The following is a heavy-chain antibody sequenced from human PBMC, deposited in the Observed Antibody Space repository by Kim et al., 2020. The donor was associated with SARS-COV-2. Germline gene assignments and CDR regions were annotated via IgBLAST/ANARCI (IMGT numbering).Heavy chain of an antibody. CDR2: INHSGST. Sequence: SETLSLTCAVYGGSFSGYYWSWIRQPPGKGLEWIGEINHSGSTNYNPSLKSRVTISVDTSKNQFSLKLSSVTAADTAVYYCARPNSSSGWVNWGQGTLVTVSS. CDR3: ARPNSSSGWVN. J-gene: IGHJ4*02. CDR1: GGSFSGYY. V-gene: IGHV4-34*01. D-gene: IGHD6-6*01.